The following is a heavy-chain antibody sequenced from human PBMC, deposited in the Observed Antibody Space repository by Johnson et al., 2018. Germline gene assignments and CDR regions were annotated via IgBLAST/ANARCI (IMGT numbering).Heavy chain of an antibody. J-gene: IGHJ4*02. Sequence: VQLVQSVGGLVQPGGSLRLSCAASGFTFSTYDMHWVRHSPEKGLEWVAAIGTFGNTYYAGSVGGRFTISRGDAKNALYLRMNGLGVGDTAVYYCARWNGGNLHLDYWGQGTLVTVSS. D-gene: IGHD4-23*01. CDR1: GFTFSTYD. CDR2: IGTFGNT. V-gene: IGHV3-13*01. CDR3: ARWNGGNLHLDY.